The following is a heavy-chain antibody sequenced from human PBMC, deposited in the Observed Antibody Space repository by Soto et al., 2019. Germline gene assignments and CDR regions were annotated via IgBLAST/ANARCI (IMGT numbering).Heavy chain of an antibody. V-gene: IGHV4-30-2*06. CDR1: GGSITSGGYA. CDR2: IYQSGSA. Sequence: SETLSLTCTVSGGSITSGGYAWSWIRQSPGQGLEWIGYIYQSGSAFYNPSLKTRATILVDRSKNQFSLNLTSVTAADAAVYYCARAFYGVDLWGQGTTVTVSS. CDR3: ARAFYGVDL. J-gene: IGHJ6*02.